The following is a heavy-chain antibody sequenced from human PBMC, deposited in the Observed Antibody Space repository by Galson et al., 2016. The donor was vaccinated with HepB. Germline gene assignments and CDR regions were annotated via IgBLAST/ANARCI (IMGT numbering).Heavy chain of an antibody. J-gene: IGHJ4*02. D-gene: IGHD3-16*01. CDR3: AREGRGAYSNTIDS. V-gene: IGHV3-11*06. CDR1: GFTFSDYY. Sequence: SLRHSCAASGFTFSDYYMSWIRQAPGKGLEWISYISRSSSYIIYADSVKGRFAISRDDAKNSLYLQMNSLRAEDTAVYYCAREGRGAYSNTIDSWGQGTLVTVSS. CDR2: ISRSSSYI.